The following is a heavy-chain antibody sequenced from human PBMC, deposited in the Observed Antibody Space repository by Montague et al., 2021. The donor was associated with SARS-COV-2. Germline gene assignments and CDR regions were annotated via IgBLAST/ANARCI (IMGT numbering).Heavy chain of an antibody. D-gene: IGHD6-13*01. CDR3: ARDRFIAGGRLPHGFDP. J-gene: IGHJ5*02. V-gene: IGHV4-59*01. Sequence: SETLSLTCSVPGGPISGYYWSWIRQSPGKGLEWIGNIYYSGGTIXXPSLKSRVIISVDTSKSQFSLKLSSVTAADTAVYYCARDRFIAGGRLPHGFDPWGQGTLVTVSS. CDR2: IYYSGGT. CDR1: GGPISGYY.